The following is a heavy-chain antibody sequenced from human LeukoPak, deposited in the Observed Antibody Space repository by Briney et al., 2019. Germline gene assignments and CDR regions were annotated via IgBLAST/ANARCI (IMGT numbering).Heavy chain of an antibody. CDR1: RFTFSRYC. V-gene: IGHV3-30*02. J-gene: IGHJ1*01. Sequence: GGSLRLSCAASRFTFSRYCMHWLRQAPGKGLEWVAFIRYDGSNKYYADSVKGRFTISRDNSKNTLYLQMNSLRGEERAVYYCAHDPRGIAPQPLYLQHWGQGNLVTLSS. CDR2: IRYDGSNK. D-gene: IGHD2-21*01. CDR3: AHDPRGIAPQPLYLQH.